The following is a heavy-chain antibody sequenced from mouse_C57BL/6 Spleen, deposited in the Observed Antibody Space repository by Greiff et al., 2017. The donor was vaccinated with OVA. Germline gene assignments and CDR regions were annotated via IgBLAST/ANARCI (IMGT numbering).Heavy chain of an antibody. CDR2: IYPGDGDT. V-gene: IGHV1-80*01. CDR1: GYAFSSYW. J-gene: IGHJ4*01. CDR3: ARDRYGSSYAMDY. D-gene: IGHD1-1*01. Sequence: VQRVESGAELVKPGASVKISCKASGYAFSSYWMNWVKQRPGKGLEWIGQIYPGDGDTNYNGKFKGKATLTADKSSSTAYMQLSSLTSEDSAVYFCARDRYGSSYAMDYWGQGTSVTVSS.